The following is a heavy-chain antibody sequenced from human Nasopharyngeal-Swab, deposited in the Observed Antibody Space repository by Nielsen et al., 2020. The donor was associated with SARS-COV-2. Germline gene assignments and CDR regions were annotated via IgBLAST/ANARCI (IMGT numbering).Heavy chain of an antibody. D-gene: IGHD6-19*01. CDR1: GYSFTSYW. CDR2: IYPGYFYT. Sequence: GESLKISCQGSGYSFTSYWIGWVRQMPGKGLEWMGIIYPGYFYTRYSPSFQGQVTISADNSISTAYLQWSSLKASDTAMYYCARRRGVAGSRYYYFDYWGQGTLVTVSS. J-gene: IGHJ4*02. CDR3: ARRRGVAGSRYYYFDY. V-gene: IGHV5-51*01.